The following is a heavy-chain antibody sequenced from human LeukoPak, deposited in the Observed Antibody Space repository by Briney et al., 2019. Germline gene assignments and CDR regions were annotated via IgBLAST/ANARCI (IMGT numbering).Heavy chain of an antibody. Sequence: SETLSLTCAVYGGSFSGYYWSWIRQPPGKGLEWIGEINHSGSTNYNPSLKSRVTISVDTSKNQFSLKLSSVTAADTAVYYCARRPVRGVIKGYNWSDPWGQGTLVTVSS. CDR3: ARRPVRGVIKGYNWSDP. D-gene: IGHD3-10*01. CDR1: GGSFSGYY. J-gene: IGHJ5*02. CDR2: INHSGST. V-gene: IGHV4-34*01.